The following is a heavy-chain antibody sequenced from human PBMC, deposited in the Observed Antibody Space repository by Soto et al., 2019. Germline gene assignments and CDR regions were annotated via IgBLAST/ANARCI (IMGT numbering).Heavy chain of an antibody. CDR2: IWYDGSNK. CDR1: GFTFSSYG. J-gene: IGHJ4*02. D-gene: IGHD3-10*01. Sequence: GGSLRLSCAASGFTFSSYGMHWVRQAPGKGLEWVAVIWYDGSNKYYADSVKGRFTISRDNSKNTLYLQMNSLRAEDTAVYYCARDRRLPMVRGVIDYWGQGTLVTVSS. CDR3: ARDRRLPMVRGVIDY. V-gene: IGHV3-33*01.